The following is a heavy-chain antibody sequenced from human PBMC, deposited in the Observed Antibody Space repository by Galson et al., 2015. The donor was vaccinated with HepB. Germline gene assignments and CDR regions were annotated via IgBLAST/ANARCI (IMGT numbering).Heavy chain of an antibody. D-gene: IGHD6-13*01. CDR3: ARDRQQLNDYYYGMDV. CDR2: ISYDGSNK. Sequence: SLRLSCAASGFTFSSYAMHWVRQAPGKGLEWVAVISYDGSNKYYADSVKGRFTISRDNSKNTLYLQMNSLRAEDTAVHYCARDRQQLNDYYYGMDVWGQGTTVTVSS. V-gene: IGHV3-30-3*01. J-gene: IGHJ6*02. CDR1: GFTFSSYA.